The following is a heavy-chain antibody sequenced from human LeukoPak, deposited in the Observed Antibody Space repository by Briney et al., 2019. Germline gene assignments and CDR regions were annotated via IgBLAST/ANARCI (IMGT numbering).Heavy chain of an antibody. CDR2: INHSGST. V-gene: IGHV4-34*01. CDR1: GFTFSSYA. J-gene: IGHJ4*02. CDR3: ARVAFSGAVDY. D-gene: IGHD1-14*01. Sequence: PGGSLRLSCAASGFTFSSYAMSWVRQPPGKGLEWIGEINHSGSTNYNPSLKSRVTISVDTSKNQFSLKLSSVTAADTAVYYCARVAFSGAVDYWGQGTLVTVSS.